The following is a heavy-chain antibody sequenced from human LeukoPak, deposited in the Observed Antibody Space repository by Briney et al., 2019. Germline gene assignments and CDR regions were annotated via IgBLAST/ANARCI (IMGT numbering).Heavy chain of an antibody. Sequence: PGTSLRLSCAASGFTFSSYGMHWVRQAPGKGLEWVAVIWYDGSNKYYGDSVKGRFTISRDNSKNTVDLEMNSLRAEDTAVYYCAREATYGSGSYYGYWGQGTLVTVSS. J-gene: IGHJ4*02. D-gene: IGHD3-10*01. CDR3: AREATYGSGSYYGY. V-gene: IGHV3-33*01. CDR1: GFTFSSYG. CDR2: IWYDGSNK.